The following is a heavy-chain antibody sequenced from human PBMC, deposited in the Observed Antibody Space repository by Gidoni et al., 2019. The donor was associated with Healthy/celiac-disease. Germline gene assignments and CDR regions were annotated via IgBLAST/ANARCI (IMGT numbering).Heavy chain of an antibody. CDR3: ARDERNWYNDFWSGSLDI. V-gene: IGHV3-30-3*01. CDR2: ISYDGSNK. D-gene: IGHD3-3*01. CDR1: GFTFSSYA. Sequence: QVQLVESGGGVVQPGRSLRLSCEASGFTFSSYASHWVRQAPGKGLEWLAFISYDGSNKYYADSVKGRFTISRDNSKNTLYLQMNSLRAEDTAVYYCARDERNWYNDFWSGSLDIWGQGTMVTVSS. J-gene: IGHJ3*02.